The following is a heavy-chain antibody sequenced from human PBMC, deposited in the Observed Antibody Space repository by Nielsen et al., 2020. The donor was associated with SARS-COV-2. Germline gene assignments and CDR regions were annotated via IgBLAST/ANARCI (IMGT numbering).Heavy chain of an antibody. V-gene: IGHV3-53*01. CDR3: ASAASSSWKSATV. J-gene: IGHJ6*02. Sequence: GESLKISCAASGFSVSSHDMNWVRQAPGKGLQWVSLIYSDGSTKYADSVRGRFTISRENSKNTLYLQMNSLRAEDTAVYYCASAASSSWKSATVWGQGTTVTVSS. CDR2: IYSDGST. D-gene: IGHD3-22*01. CDR1: GFSVSSHD.